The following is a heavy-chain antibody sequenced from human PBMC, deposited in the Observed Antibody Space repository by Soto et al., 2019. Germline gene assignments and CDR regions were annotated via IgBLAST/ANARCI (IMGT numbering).Heavy chain of an antibody. D-gene: IGHD6-13*01. CDR1: GFTFSTSA. CDR3: AREEFEAGRGHFGY. V-gene: IGHV3-30-3*01. CDR2: ISKGGNKK. J-gene: IGHJ4*02. Sequence: QVQVVESGGGVVQPGGSLRLSCAASGFTFSTSAMHWVRQAPGKGLEWMAMISKGGNKKYYAVSVKGRFTISSDISESTLYLQMNSLRPENTAVYYCAREEFEAGRGHFGYWGQGTLVSVSS.